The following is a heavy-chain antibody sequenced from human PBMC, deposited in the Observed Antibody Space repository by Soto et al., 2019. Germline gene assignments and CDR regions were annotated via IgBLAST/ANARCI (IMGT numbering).Heavy chain of an antibody. J-gene: IGHJ4*02. CDR2: FDPEDGET. CDR1: GYTLTELS. V-gene: IGHV1-24*01. Sequence: ASVKVSCKVSGYTLTELSMHWVRQAPGKGLEWMGGFDPEDGETIYAQKFQGRVTMTEDTSTDTAYMELSSLRSEDTAVYYCATDLIESYYDSSGYYHPNYWGQGTLVTVSS. D-gene: IGHD3-22*01. CDR3: ATDLIESYYDSSGYYHPNY.